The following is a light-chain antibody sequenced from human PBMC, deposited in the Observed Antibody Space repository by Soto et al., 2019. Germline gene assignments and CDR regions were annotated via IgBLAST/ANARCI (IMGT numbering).Light chain of an antibody. V-gene: IGKV3-20*01. CDR2: GAS. Sequence: EIVLTQSPGTLPLSLGERATLSCRASQSVSSSFLAWYQQKPGQAPRVLIYGASSRATGIPDRFSGSGSRTDFTLTISRLEPEEVAVYYCYQYDSSHLTVGGGTKVEIK. CDR1: QSVSSSF. CDR3: YQYDSSHLT. J-gene: IGKJ4*01.